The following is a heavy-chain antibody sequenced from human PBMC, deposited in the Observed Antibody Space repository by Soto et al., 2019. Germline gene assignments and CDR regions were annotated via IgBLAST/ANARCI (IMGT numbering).Heavy chain of an antibody. Sequence: GSMRLSWAASEFTVSSYAMSWVRLASGKGLEWVSAISGSGGSTYYADSVKGRFTISRDNSKNTLYLQMNSLRAEDTAVYYCAKGPDDFWSGYYQAFDYWGQGTLVTVSS. V-gene: IGHV3-23*01. D-gene: IGHD3-3*01. J-gene: IGHJ4*02. CDR2: ISGSGGST. CDR1: EFTVSSYA. CDR3: AKGPDDFWSGYYQAFDY.